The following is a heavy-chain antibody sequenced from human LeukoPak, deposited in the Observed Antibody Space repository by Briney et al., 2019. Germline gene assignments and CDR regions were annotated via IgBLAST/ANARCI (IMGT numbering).Heavy chain of an antibody. V-gene: IGHV1-69*04. CDR2: IIPILGIA. J-gene: IGHJ4*02. CDR3: ARGGTIFGHFDY. D-gene: IGHD3-3*01. CDR1: GGTFSSFA. Sequence: SVKVSCKASGGTFSSFAISWVRQAPGQGLEWMGRIIPILGIANYAQKFQGRVTITADKSTSTAYMELSSLRSEDTAVYYCARGGTIFGHFDYWGQGTLVTVSS.